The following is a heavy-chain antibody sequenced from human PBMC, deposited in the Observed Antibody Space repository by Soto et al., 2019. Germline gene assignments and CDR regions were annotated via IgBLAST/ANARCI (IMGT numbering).Heavy chain of an antibody. CDR3: ARGYYDSSGYHLRLDY. V-gene: IGHV1-69*02. Sequence: QVQLVQSGAEVKKPGSSVKVSCKASGGTFSRYTISWVRQAPGQGLEWMGRIIPILGIANYAQKFQGRVTITADKSTSTAYMELSSLRSEDTAVYYCARGYYDSSGYHLRLDYWGQGTLVTVSS. CDR1: GGTFSRYT. D-gene: IGHD3-22*01. J-gene: IGHJ4*02. CDR2: IIPILGIA.